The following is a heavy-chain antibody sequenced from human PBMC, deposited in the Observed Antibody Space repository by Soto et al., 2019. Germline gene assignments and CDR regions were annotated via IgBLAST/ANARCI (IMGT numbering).Heavy chain of an antibody. D-gene: IGHD6-13*01. Sequence: GASVKVSCKASGYTFTSYGISWVRQAPGQGLEWMGWISAYNGNTNYAQKLQGRVTMTTDTSTSTAYMELRSLRSDDTAVYYCARDSIAAAVSGSVKFDYWGQGTLVTVSS. CDR3: ARDSIAAAVSGSVKFDY. J-gene: IGHJ4*02. CDR1: GYTFTSYG. CDR2: ISAYNGNT. V-gene: IGHV1-18*01.